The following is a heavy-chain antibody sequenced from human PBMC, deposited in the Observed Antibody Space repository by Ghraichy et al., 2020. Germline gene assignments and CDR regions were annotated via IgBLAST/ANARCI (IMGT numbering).Heavy chain of an antibody. V-gene: IGHV4-59*01. J-gene: IGHJ4*02. Sequence: SETLSLTCTVSGGSIRSYYWTWIRQPPGKGLEWIGYIYYYSGTTHYNPSLKSRVTISIDTSQHQLSLKPTSVTAADTAVYYCARVNRGYIYYFDYWGQGTLVTVSS. CDR1: GGSIRSYY. CDR3: ARVNRGYIYYFDY. CDR2: IYYYSGTT. D-gene: IGHD1-1*01.